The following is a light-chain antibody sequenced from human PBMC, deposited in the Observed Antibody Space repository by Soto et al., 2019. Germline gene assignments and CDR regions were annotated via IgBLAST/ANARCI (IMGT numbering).Light chain of an antibody. CDR3: QQCGNWPLT. CDR1: QSVSNN. J-gene: IGKJ4*01. Sequence: EIVLTQSPGTLSLSPVERATLSCRASQSVSNNLAWYQQKPGQAPRLLIFDAYRRATGIPDRFSGSGSGTDFTLTISRLEPEDFAVYYCQQCGNWPLTFGGGTKVDIK. V-gene: IGKV3D-20*02. CDR2: DAY.